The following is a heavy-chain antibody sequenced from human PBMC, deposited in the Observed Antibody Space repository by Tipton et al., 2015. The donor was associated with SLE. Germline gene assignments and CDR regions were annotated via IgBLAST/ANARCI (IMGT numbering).Heavy chain of an antibody. CDR2: IYSGGST. D-gene: IGHD2-15*01. J-gene: IGHJ2*01. CDR3: ARVGYCSGGSCLYWYFDL. Sequence: VQLVQSGGGLVQPGGSLRLSCAASGSTVSSNYMSWVRQAPGKGLEWVSVIYSGGSTYYADSVKGRFTISRDNSKNTLYLQMNSLRAEDTAVYYCARVGYCSGGSCLYWYFDLWGRGTLVTVSS. V-gene: IGHV3-53*04. CDR1: GSTVSSNY.